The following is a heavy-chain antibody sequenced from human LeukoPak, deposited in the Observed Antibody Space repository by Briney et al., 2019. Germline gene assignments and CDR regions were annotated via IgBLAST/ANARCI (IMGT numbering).Heavy chain of an antibody. Sequence: SETLSLTCAVYGGSFSGYYWSWIRQPPGKGLEWIGEINHSGSTNYNPSLKSRVTISIDTSKNQFSLKLSSVTAADTAVYYCARGAVGYCSGGSCQGWFDPWGQGTLVTVSS. CDR1: GGSFSGYY. CDR2: INHSGST. CDR3: ARGAVGYCSGGSCQGWFDP. D-gene: IGHD2-15*01. J-gene: IGHJ5*02. V-gene: IGHV4-34*01.